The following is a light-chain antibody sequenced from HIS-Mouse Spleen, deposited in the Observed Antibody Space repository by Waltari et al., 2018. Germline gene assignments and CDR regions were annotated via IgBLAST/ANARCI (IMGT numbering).Light chain of an antibody. V-gene: IGKV1-39*01. Sequence: DIQMTQSPSSLSASVGDRVTITCRASQSISSYLNWYQQKPGKDTKLLIYAASSLQSGVQSRFSGSGSGTDFTLTISSLQPEDFATYYCQQSYSTPGTFGQGTKVEIK. CDR1: QSISSY. J-gene: IGKJ1*01. CDR2: AAS. CDR3: QQSYSTPGT.